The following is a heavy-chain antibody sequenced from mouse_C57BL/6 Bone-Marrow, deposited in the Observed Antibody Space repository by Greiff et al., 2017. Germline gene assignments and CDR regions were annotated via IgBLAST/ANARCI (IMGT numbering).Heavy chain of an antibody. CDR3: ARPYYYGSSYFAY. CDR2: INPNNGGT. CDR1: GYTFTDYY. J-gene: IGHJ3*01. V-gene: IGHV1-26*01. D-gene: IGHD1-1*01. Sequence: VQLQQSGPELVKPGASVKISCKASGYTFTDYYMNWVKQSHGKSLEWIGDINPNNGGTSYNQKFKGKATLTVDKSSSTAYMELRSLTSEDSAVYYCARPYYYGSSYFAYWGQETLVTVSA.